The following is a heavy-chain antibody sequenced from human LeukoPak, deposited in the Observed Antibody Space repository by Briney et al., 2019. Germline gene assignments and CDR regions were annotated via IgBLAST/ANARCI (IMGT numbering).Heavy chain of an antibody. Sequence: GGSLRLSCAACGFTFRCYAMNWVRQAPGKGLEWVSVISDTGGSTYYAASVKGRFTISRDNSKNTLYLQMNSLRAEDTAVYYCAKTYYSDSFDYWGQGTLVTVSS. CDR1: GFTFRCYA. CDR2: ISDTGGST. J-gene: IGHJ4*02. V-gene: IGHV3-23*01. CDR3: AKTYYSDSFDY. D-gene: IGHD3-22*01.